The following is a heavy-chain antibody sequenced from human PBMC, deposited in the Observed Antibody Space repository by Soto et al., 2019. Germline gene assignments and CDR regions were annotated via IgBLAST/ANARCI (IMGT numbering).Heavy chain of an antibody. V-gene: IGHV3-74*01. CDR1: GFTFSNYW. CDR2: INSDGSVS. J-gene: IGHJ6*03. D-gene: IGHD2-15*01. Sequence: EVQLVESGGGLVQPGGSLRLSCAASGFTFSNYWMYWVRQAPGKGLVWVSGINSDGSVSSYADSVKGRLTISRDNFKNTLYLQMDSLRAEDTAVYYCARGDCVGGTCYSLAGSFYYYMDVWGKGTTVTVFS. CDR3: ARGDCVGGTCYSLAGSFYYYMDV.